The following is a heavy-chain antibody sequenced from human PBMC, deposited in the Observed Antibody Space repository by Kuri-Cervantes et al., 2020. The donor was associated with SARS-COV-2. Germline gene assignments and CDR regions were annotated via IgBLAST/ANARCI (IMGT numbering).Heavy chain of an antibody. Sequence: SETLSLTCAVYGGSFSGYYWSWIRQPPGKGLEWIGEINHSGSTNYNPSLKSRVTISVDTSKNQFSLKLSSVTAADTAVYYCARLRPPSGYSYEPYVDYWGQGTLVTGSS. J-gene: IGHJ4*02. CDR1: GGSFSGYY. D-gene: IGHD5-18*01. V-gene: IGHV4-34*01. CDR3: ARLRPPSGYSYEPYVDY. CDR2: INHSGST.